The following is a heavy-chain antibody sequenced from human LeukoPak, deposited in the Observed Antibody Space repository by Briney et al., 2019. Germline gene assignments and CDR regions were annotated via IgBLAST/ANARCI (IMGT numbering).Heavy chain of an antibody. J-gene: IGHJ2*01. V-gene: IGHV3-30*14. Sequence: GGSLRLSCAASGFTFSSYAMHWVRQAPGKGLEWVAVISYDGSNKYYADSVKGRFTISRDNSKNTLYLQMNSLRAEDTAVYYCARDSASEMADDWRFDLWGRGTLVTVSS. CDR2: ISYDGSNK. D-gene: IGHD5-24*01. CDR1: GFTFSSYA. CDR3: ARDSASEMADDWRFDL.